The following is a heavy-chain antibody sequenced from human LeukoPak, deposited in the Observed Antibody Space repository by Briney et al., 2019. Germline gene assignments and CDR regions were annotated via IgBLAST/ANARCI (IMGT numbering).Heavy chain of an antibody. CDR3: ARGRSVAAPLYYI. Sequence: SETLSLTCVVSGVSINNYHWTWIRQPPGKGLEWIGYVDYSGSTSNNPSLESRVTISVDTSKNQFSLKLTSVTAADTAVYYCARGRSVAAPLYYIWGPGKMVTVSS. V-gene: IGHV4-59*01. CDR2: VDYSGST. J-gene: IGHJ3*02. CDR1: GVSINNYH. D-gene: IGHD6-19*01.